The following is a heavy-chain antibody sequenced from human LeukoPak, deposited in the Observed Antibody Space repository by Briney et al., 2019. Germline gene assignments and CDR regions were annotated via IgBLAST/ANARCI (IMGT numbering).Heavy chain of an antibody. D-gene: IGHD6-19*01. CDR1: GFTFSSYW. Sequence: PGGSLRLSCAASGFTFSSYWMSWVRQAPGKGLEWVANIKQDGSEKYYVDSVKGRFTISRDNAENSLYLQMNSLRAEDTAVYYCAGESGHTSGWYGNNCWGQGTLVTVSS. CDR3: AGESGHTSGWYGNNC. J-gene: IGHJ4*02. V-gene: IGHV3-7*04. CDR2: IKQDGSEK.